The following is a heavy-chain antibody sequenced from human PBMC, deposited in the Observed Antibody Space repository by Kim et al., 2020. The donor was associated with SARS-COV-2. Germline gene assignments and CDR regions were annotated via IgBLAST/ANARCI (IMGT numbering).Heavy chain of an antibody. Sequence: SETLSLTCTVSGAPITSGDYFCSWIRPPGKGLEWIGYMYHNGTAYYNPSLKRRVAISVDTSKNIFSLRLNSVTAADTAVYFCARAGYGDSFSPYYYG. V-gene: IGHV4-30-4*01. D-gene: IGHD4-17*01. CDR3: ARAGYGDSFSPYYYG. J-gene: IGHJ6*01. CDR1: GAPITSGDYF. CDR2: MYHNGTA.